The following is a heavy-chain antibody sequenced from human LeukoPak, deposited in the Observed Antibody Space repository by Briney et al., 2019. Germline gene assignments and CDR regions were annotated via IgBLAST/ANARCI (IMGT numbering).Heavy chain of an antibody. J-gene: IGHJ5*02. Sequence: ASVKVSCKASGYTFTSYDINWVRQATGQGLEWMGWMNPNSGNTGYAQKFQGRVTITRNTSISTAYMELSSLRSEDTAVYYCARTDFYCSSTSCPRWFDPWGQGTLVTVSS. CDR3: ARTDFYCSSTSCPRWFDP. D-gene: IGHD2-2*01. V-gene: IGHV1-8*03. CDR2: MNPNSGNT. CDR1: GYTFTSYD.